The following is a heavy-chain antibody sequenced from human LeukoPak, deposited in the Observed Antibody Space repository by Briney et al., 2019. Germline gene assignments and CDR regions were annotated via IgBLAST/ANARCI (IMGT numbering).Heavy chain of an antibody. CDR2: ISTSSSTI. V-gene: IGHV3-48*02. CDR1: GFAFNRYS. J-gene: IGHJ6*03. CDR3: ARCPDCTTPIWCQNHFYYHMDV. Sequence: GGSLRLSRAASGFAFNRYSMNWVRQAPGKGLEWVSYISTSSSTIYYADSVKGRFTVSRDDAKNSLYLQMNSLRDEDSAVYYCARCPDCTTPIWCQNHFYYHMDVWGQGTTVTVSS. D-gene: IGHD2-8*01.